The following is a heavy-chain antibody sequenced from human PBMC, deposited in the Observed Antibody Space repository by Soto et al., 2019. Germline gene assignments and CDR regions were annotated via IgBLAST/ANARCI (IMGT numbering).Heavy chain of an antibody. CDR2: ISSSSSYI. D-gene: IGHD6-13*01. J-gene: IGHJ4*02. Sequence: GGSLRLSCAASGFTFSSYSMNWVRQAPGKGLEWVSSISSSSSYIYYADSVKGRFTISRDNAKNSLYLQMNSLRAEDTAVYYCARDWGDVAAAPWGQVTLVTVSS. CDR3: ARDWGDVAAAP. V-gene: IGHV3-21*01. CDR1: GFTFSSYS.